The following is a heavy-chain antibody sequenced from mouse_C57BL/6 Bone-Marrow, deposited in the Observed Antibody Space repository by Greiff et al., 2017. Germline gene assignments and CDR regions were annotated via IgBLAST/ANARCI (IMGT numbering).Heavy chain of an antibody. CDR1: GFTFSDYY. V-gene: IGHV5-12*01. CDR3: ASHGFDY. J-gene: IGHJ2*01. Sequence: DVMLVESGGGLVQPGGSLKLSCAASGFTFSDYYMYWVRQTPEKRLEWVAYISNGGGSTYYPDTVKGRFTISRDNAKNTLYLQMSRLKSEDTAMYYCASHGFDYWGQGTTLTVSS. CDR2: ISNGGGST.